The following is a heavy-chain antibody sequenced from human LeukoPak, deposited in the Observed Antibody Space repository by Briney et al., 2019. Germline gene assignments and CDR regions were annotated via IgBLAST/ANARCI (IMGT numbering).Heavy chain of an antibody. V-gene: IGHV3-30*02. CDR2: IRYDGSNK. CDR3: AKDLVAGALWELFDY. Sequence: GRSLRLSCTASGFTFDDYAMHWVRQAPGKGLEWVAFIRYDGSNKYYADSVKGRFTISRDNSKNTLYLQMNSLRAEDTAVYYCAKDLVAGALWELFDYWGQGTLVTVSS. D-gene: IGHD1-26*01. J-gene: IGHJ4*02. CDR1: GFTFDDYA.